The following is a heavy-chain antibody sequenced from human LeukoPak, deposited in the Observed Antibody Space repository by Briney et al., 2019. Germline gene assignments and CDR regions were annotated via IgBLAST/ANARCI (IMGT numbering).Heavy chain of an antibody. V-gene: IGHV4-34*01. CDR1: GGSFSGYY. CDR3: ARDGSPGI. Sequence: SETLSLTCAVYGGSFSGYYWSWIRQPPGKGLEWIGEINHRGSTNYNPSLKSRVTISVDTSKNQFSLKLSSVTAADTAVYYCARDGSPGIWGQGTLVTVSS. J-gene: IGHJ4*02. D-gene: IGHD3-10*01. CDR2: INHRGST.